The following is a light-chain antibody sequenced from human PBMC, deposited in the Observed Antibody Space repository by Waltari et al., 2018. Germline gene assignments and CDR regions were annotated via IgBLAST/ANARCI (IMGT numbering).Light chain of an antibody. CDR2: AAS. CDR3: QQSYSTPLT. Sequence: DIQMTQSPYSLSASVGDRVTITCRASQTIRSNLNWYQQKAGKAPQLLMYAASSLQSGVPSRFSGSGSGTDFTLTISSLQPEDFATYYCQQSYSTPLTFGGGTKVEIK. CDR1: QTIRSN. V-gene: IGKV1-39*01. J-gene: IGKJ4*01.